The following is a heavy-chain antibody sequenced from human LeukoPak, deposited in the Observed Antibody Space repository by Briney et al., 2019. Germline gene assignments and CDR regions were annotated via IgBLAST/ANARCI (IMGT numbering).Heavy chain of an antibody. D-gene: IGHD3-10*01. CDR2: SDGSNK. V-gene: IGHV3-30-3*01. Sequence: QAGGSLTLSCAASGFTFSSYDMHWVRQAPGKGLEWVAISDGSNKDYADSVKGRFTISRDYSKKTLYLQMNSLRVDDTAVYYCARDLLVRGVSFDYWGQGTLVTVSS. CDR1: GFTFSSYD. CDR3: ARDLLVRGVSFDY. J-gene: IGHJ4*02.